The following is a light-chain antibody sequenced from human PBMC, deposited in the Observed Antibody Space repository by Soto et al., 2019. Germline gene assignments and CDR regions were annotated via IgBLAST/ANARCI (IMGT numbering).Light chain of an antibody. CDR2: DVS. J-gene: IGLJ2*01. CDR3: SSYTTSRTQV. Sequence: QSVLTQPASVSGSPGQSITISCTVTSGDVGDYNFVSWYRQHPGKVPKLLIYDVSDRPSGVSNRFSGSKSGITASLTISGLQADDEADYYCSSYTTSRTQVFGGGTQLTVL. V-gene: IGLV2-14*03. CDR1: SGDVGDYNF.